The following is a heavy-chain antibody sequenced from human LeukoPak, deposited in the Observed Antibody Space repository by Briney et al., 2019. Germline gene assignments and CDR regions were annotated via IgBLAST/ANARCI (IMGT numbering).Heavy chain of an antibody. V-gene: IGHV1-2*06. CDR3: AREKSGSYFYGY. D-gene: IGHD1-26*01. Sequence: GASVKVSCKASGYTFTGYYMHWLRQAPGQGLEWMGRINPNSGGTNYAQKFQGRVTMTRDTSISTAYMELSRLRSDDTAVYYCAREKSGSYFYGYWGQGTLVTVSS. J-gene: IGHJ4*02. CDR2: INPNSGGT. CDR1: GYTFTGYY.